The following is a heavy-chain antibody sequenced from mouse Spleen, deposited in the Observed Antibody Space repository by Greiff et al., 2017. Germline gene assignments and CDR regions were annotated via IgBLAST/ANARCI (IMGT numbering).Heavy chain of an antibody. CDR3: ATFITTVGWYFDV. Sequence: VQLQQSGPELVKPGASVKISCKASGYAFSSSWMNWVKQRPGKGLEWIGRIYPGDGDTNYNGKFKGKATLTADKSSSTAYMQLSSLTSEDSAVYFCATFITTVGWYFDVWGAGTTVTVSS. CDR1: GYAFSSSW. CDR2: IYPGDGDT. J-gene: IGHJ1*01. V-gene: IGHV1-82*01. D-gene: IGHD1-1*01.